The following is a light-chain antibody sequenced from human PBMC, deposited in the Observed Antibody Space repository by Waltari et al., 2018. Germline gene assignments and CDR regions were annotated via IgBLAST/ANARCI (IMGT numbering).Light chain of an antibody. CDR1: SSEVASYDH. CDR3: SSYTSSNTYV. V-gene: IGLV2-14*03. J-gene: IGLJ1*01. Sequence: QSALTQSASVSGSPGQSITISCTGTSSEVASYDHVSWYQQHPDKAPKLMIYDVSRRPSGVSTRFFGSKSGNTASLTISGLQAEDEADYYCSSYTSSNTYVFGSGTKVTVL. CDR2: DVS.